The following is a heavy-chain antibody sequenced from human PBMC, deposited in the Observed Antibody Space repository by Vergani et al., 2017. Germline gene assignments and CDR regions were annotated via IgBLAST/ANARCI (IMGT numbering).Heavy chain of an antibody. D-gene: IGHD3-10*01. J-gene: IGHJ6*02. CDR2: IKSTFDRGTT. CDR1: GFSFRNSW. Sequence: EVQLVESGGCIVKPGGSLRLSCVASGFSFRNSWMNWVRRTPGKGLEWVGRIKSTFDRGTTEYAAAVKGRFTISRDDSKNTLFLQMNSMKTEDIGVYYYTTDPRYGRDGSCYWQRDHHYYGMDVWGQGSTVTVSS. CDR3: TTDPRYGRDGSCYWQRDHHYYGMDV. V-gene: IGHV3-15*07.